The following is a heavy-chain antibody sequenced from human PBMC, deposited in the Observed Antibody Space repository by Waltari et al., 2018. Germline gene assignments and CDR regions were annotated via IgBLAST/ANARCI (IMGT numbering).Heavy chain of an antibody. J-gene: IGHJ3*01. V-gene: IGHV4-39*01. CDR3: ATYVGASVGTAAFDV. Sequence: GWVRQPPRNGLEGTESIYYSRAIYDDPTLKSRLIRAVDTSKNQSSLNLSAVDAADTALYYCATYVGASVGTAAFDVWRQGTLVTVSP. D-gene: IGHD3-16*01. CDR2: IYYSRAI.